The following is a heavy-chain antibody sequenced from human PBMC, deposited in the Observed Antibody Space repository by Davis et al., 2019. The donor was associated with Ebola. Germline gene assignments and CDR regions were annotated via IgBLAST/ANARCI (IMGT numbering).Heavy chain of an antibody. CDR2: IYDTVNAIGVS. D-gene: IGHD5-24*01. CDR3: ARGTINTTGGGSWFDP. Sequence: SETLSLTCAVFGDSISRGVYSWSWIRQPPGKGLEWIGYIYDTVNAIGVSSYNPSLNSRVTMLLDRSKNQFSLTLTYVTAADTAVYYCARGTINTTGGGSWFDPWGQGAQVTVSS. J-gene: IGHJ5*02. CDR1: GDSISRGVYS. V-gene: IGHV4-30-2*01.